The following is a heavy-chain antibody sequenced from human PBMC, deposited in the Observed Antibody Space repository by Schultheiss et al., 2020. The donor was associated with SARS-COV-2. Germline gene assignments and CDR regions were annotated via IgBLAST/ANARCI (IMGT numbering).Heavy chain of an antibody. CDR3: AREDYGGEDY. CDR1: GGSVSSGSYY. CDR2: INHSGST. J-gene: IGHJ4*02. D-gene: IGHD4-17*01. V-gene: IGHV4-61*01. Sequence: SETLSLTCAVSGGSVSSGSYYWSWIRQPPGKGLEWIGEINHSGSTNYNPSLKSRVTISVDKSKDQFSLKLSSVTAADTAVYYCAREDYGGEDYWGQGTLVTVSS.